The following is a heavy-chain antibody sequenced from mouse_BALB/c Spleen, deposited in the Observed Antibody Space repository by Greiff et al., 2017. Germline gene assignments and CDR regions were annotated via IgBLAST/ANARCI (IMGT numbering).Heavy chain of an antibody. Sequence: QVQLKESGPGLVAPSQSLSITCTVSGFSLTSYGVHWVRQPPGKGLEWLGVIWAGGSTNYNSALMSRLSISKDNSKSQVFLKMNSLQTDDTAMYYCARDSDYDGETFAYWGQGTLVTVSA. CDR2: IWAGGST. V-gene: IGHV2-9*02. CDR1: GFSLTSYG. D-gene: IGHD2-4*01. CDR3: ARDSDYDGETFAY. J-gene: IGHJ3*01.